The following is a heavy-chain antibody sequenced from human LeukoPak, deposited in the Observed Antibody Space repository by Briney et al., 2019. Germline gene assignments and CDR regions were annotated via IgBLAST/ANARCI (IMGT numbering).Heavy chain of an antibody. J-gene: IGHJ4*02. CDR3: AKDLSGYDNY. CDR1: GFTFRNYW. Sequence: PGGSLRLSCAASGFTFRNYWMGWVRQAPGKGLEWVANTKPDGSAEYYADSVRGRFTTSRDNANNLLYLQMNSLRAEDTAVYYCAKDLSGYDNYWGQGTLVTVSS. D-gene: IGHD5-12*01. CDR2: TKPDGSAE. V-gene: IGHV3-7*03.